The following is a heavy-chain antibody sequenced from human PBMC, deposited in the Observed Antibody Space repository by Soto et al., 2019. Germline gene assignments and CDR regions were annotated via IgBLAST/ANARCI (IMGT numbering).Heavy chain of an antibody. J-gene: IGHJ3*02. CDR1: GASISSYY. CDR3: ARFPGSSSSWAALDI. D-gene: IGHD2-2*01. Sequence: QVQLQESGPRLVKPSETLSLTCSVSGASISSYYWSWIRQPPGKGLEWIGYIFYTGSTDYNPSLRGRVAISIGASRKDFSLKMTSVTAADTAVYYCARFPGSSSSWAALDIWGQGTLATVAS. CDR2: IFYTGST. V-gene: IGHV4-59*01.